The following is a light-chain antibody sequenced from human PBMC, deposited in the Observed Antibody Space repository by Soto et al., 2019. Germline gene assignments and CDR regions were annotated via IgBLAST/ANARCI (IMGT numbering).Light chain of an antibody. J-gene: IGLJ3*02. CDR3: YSYAGRNIWV. CDR1: GSDIGAYIF. V-gene: IGLV2-8*01. Sequence: QSVLAQPPSASGSPGQSVTISCTGSGSDIGAYIFVSWYQQHPGKAPKLMIFGVTERPSGVPDRFSGSKSGNTASLTVSGLQADDEAVYYCYSYAGRNIWVFGGGTQLTVL. CDR2: GVT.